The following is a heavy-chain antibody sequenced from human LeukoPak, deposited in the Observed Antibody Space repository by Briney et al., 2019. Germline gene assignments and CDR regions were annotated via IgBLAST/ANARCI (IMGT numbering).Heavy chain of an antibody. CDR1: GGSISSSSYY. V-gene: IGHV4-39*07. D-gene: IGHD2-15*01. Sequence: SETLSLTCTVSGGSISSSSYYWGWIRQPPGKGLEWIGSIYYSGSTYYNPSLKSRVTISVDTSKNQFSLKLNPVTAADTAVYYCARVHAAGDWFDPWGQGTLVTVSS. CDR3: ARVHAAGDWFDP. J-gene: IGHJ5*02. CDR2: IYYSGST.